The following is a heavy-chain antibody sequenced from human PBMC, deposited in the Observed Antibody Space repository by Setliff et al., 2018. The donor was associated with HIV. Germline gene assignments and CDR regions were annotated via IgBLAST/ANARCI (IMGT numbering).Heavy chain of an antibody. D-gene: IGHD6-13*01. CDR1: GGSISSGSYY. V-gene: IGHV4-61*09. CDR2: IYTSGST. Sequence: PSETLSLTCTVSGGSISSGSYYWSWIRQPAGKGLEWIGHIYTSGSTNYNPSLKSRLTISLDTSKNQFSLKVNSLTAADTALYYCVSSWYWDFDFWGQGAQVT. J-gene: IGHJ4*02. CDR3: VSSWYWDFDF.